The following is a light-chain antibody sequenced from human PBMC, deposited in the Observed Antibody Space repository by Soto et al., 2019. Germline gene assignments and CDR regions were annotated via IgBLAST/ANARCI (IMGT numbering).Light chain of an antibody. J-gene: IGKJ1*01. Sequence: EIVLTQSPGTLSLSPGERATLSCRASQSVSGSYLAWYQEKPGQAPSLLSYGAWSRATGIPTRFSGSGSGTELTLTISSLQPDDFATYYCQQYLWTFGQGTKVDIK. CDR3: QQYLWT. CDR1: QSVSGSY. V-gene: IGKV3-20*01. CDR2: GAW.